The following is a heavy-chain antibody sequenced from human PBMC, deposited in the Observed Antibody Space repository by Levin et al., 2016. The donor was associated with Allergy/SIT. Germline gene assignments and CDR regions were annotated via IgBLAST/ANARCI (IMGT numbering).Heavy chain of an antibody. J-gene: IGHJ6*02. V-gene: IGHV1-3*04. D-gene: IGHD1-14*01. CDR3: ARDNGMGVRPTRMTYYLGMDV. CDR1: GYTFTAHA. CDR2: INIGNGDT. Sequence: ASVKVSCKASGYTFTAHAMHWVRQAPGERLEWMGWINIGNGDTVFSPKFQGRVSISRDTSASTAYMEVSSLRSGDTAVYFCARDNGMGVRPTRMTYYLGMDVWGQGTKVTVSS.